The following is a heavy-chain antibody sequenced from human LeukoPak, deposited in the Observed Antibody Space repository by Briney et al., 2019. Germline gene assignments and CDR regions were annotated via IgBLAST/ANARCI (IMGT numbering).Heavy chain of an antibody. CDR1: GFTFNSYA. J-gene: IGHJ4*02. Sequence: PGGSLRLSCSASGFTFNSYAMHWVRQAPGKGLEWVTVISYDGSHKYYADSVKGRFTISRDNSRNTLYLQMNSLRVEDTALYYCARDRAYSGSNQDYWGQGTLVTVSS. CDR3: ARDRAYSGSNQDY. CDR2: ISYDGSHK. D-gene: IGHD1-26*01. V-gene: IGHV3-30-3*01.